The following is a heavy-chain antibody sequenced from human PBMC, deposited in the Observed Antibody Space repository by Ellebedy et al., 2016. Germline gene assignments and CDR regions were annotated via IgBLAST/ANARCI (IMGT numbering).Heavy chain of an antibody. CDR2: ISGSGGGT. CDR3: AKDLGTIVVGVAAAEYGMDV. V-gene: IGHV3-23*01. D-gene: IGHD2-15*01. Sequence: GESLKISCAASGFTFTNHAMNWVRQAPGKGLEWVSAISGSGGGTYYADSVKGRFTISRDNSKNTLYLQMNSLRGDDTAVYYWAKDLGTIVVGVAAAEYGMDVWGQGTTVTVSS. J-gene: IGHJ6*02. CDR1: GFTFTNHA.